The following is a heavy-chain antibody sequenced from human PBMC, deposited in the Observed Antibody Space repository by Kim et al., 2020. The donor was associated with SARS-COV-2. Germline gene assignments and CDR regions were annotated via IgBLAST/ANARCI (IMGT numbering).Heavy chain of an antibody. Sequence: ASVKVSCKASGYTFSDYAMHWVRQAPGQRLEWMGWINAAHGHTKYSQNFQGRVTITRDTSATTAYMELRSLRSEDTAVYYCARDVVGANAFWGQGTLVTV. CDR3: ARDVVGANAF. D-gene: IGHD1-26*01. CDR2: INAAHGHT. J-gene: IGHJ4*02. V-gene: IGHV1-3*01. CDR1: GYTFSDYA.